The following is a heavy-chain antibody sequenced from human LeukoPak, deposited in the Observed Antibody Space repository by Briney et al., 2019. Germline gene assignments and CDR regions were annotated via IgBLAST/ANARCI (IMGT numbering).Heavy chain of an antibody. J-gene: IGHJ4*02. CDR3: ARSVAVYSDSWTDY. CDR1: GDTFTSYG. D-gene: IGHD6-6*01. V-gene: IGHV1-18*01. CDR2: ITAYNGHT. Sequence: ASVKVTCKASGDTFTSYGISWVRQAPGQGLEWMGWITAYNGHTKYAQNLQGRVAMTTDTSKTTAYMELRSLQSDDSAMYYCARSVAVYSDSWTDYWGQGTLVTVSS.